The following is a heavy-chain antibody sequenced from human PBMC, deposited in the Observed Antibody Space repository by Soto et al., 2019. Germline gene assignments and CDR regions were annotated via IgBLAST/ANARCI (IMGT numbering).Heavy chain of an antibody. CDR3: ARVDRYVTGDDYFDY. Sequence: SETLSLTCTVSGGSISSYYWSWIRQPPGKGLEWIGYIYYSGSTNYNPSLKSRVTISVDTSKNQFSLKLSSVTAADTAVYYCARVDRYVTGDDYFDYWGQGTLVTVSS. J-gene: IGHJ4*02. CDR2: IYYSGST. V-gene: IGHV4-59*01. D-gene: IGHD7-27*01. CDR1: GGSISSYY.